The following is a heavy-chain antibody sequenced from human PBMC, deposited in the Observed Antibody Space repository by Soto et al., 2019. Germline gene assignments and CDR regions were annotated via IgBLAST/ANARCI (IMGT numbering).Heavy chain of an antibody. V-gene: IGHV4-34*01. J-gene: IGHJ4*02. CDR1: GGSFSGYY. CDR3: ARETGSSPTCKPKFDN. D-gene: IGHD2-2*01. Sequence: QVQLQQWGAGLLKPSETLTLTCSVYGGSFSGYYWSWIRQPPGKGLEWIGEISHGGSTNYNAALKSRVTMSIDTSKKHFSQKLSSVTAADTAVYYCARETGSSPTCKPKFDNWGQATLVSVSS. CDR2: ISHGGST.